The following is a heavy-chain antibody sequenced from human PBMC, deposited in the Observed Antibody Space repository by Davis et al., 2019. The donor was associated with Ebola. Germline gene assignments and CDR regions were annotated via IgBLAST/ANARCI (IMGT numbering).Heavy chain of an antibody. D-gene: IGHD4-17*01. CDR1: GGTFSSNS. V-gene: IGHV1-69*13. Sequence: AASVTVSCKASGGTFSSNSINWVRQVPGQGLEWMGAIIPVYGRTNYAQEFQGRVTITADESTSTAYMELNSVRPEETAVYYCARNGDYDPWFDPWGQGTLVTVSS. CDR2: IIPVYGRT. J-gene: IGHJ5*02. CDR3: ARNGDYDPWFDP.